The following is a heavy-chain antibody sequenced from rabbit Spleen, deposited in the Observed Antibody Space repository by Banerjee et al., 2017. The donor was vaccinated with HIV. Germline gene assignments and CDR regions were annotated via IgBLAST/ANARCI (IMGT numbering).Heavy chain of an antibody. D-gene: IGHD1-1*01. CDR1: GLDFSSNYW. V-gene: IGHV1S45*01. CDR3: ARNYVNVFDP. Sequence: QEQLEESGGDLVKPGASLTLTCKASGLDFSSNYWICWVRQAPGKGLEWIACIDTSDGDTDYANWPKGRFTISKTSSTTVTLQVTSLTAADTATYFCARNYVNVFDPWGPGTLVTVS. J-gene: IGHJ2*01. CDR2: IDTSDGDT.